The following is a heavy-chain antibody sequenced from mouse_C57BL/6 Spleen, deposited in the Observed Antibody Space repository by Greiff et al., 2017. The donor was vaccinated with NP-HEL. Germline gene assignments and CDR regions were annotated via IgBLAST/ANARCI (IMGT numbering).Heavy chain of an antibody. J-gene: IGHJ2*01. CDR3: ARRDYGSSYFDY. Sequence: QVQLQQPGAELVMPGASVKLSCKASGYTFTSYWMHWVKQRPGQGLEWIGEIDPSDSYPNYNQKFKGKSTLTVDKSSSTAYMQLSSLTSEDSAVYYCARRDYGSSYFDYWGQGTTLTVSS. D-gene: IGHD1-1*01. CDR1: GYTFTSYW. V-gene: IGHV1-69*01. CDR2: IDPSDSYP.